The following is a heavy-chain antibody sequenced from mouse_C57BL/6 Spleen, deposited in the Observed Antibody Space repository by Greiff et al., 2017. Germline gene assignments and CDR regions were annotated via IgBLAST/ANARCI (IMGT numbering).Heavy chain of an antibody. Sequence: EVQLVESEGGLVQPGSSMTLSCTASGFTFSDYYMAWVRQVPEKGLEWVANINYDGSSTYYLDSLKSRFIISRDNAKNILYLQMSSLKSEDTATYYCAREGDGSVDYWGQGTTLTVSS. CDR2: INYDGSST. V-gene: IGHV5-16*01. D-gene: IGHD2-3*01. J-gene: IGHJ2*01. CDR3: AREGDGSVDY. CDR1: GFTFSDYY.